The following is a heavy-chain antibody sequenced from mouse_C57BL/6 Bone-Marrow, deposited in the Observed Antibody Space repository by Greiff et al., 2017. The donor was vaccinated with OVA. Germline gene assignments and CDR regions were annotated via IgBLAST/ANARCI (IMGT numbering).Heavy chain of an antibody. Sequence: EVQLVESGGDLVKPGGSLKLSCAASGFTFSSYGMSWVRQTPDKRLEWVATISSGGSYTYYPDSVKGRFTISRDNAKNTLYLQMSSLKSEDTAMFYCARRGVVATGYFDYWGQGTTLTVSS. CDR3: ARRGVVATGYFDY. V-gene: IGHV5-6*01. CDR2: ISSGGSYT. D-gene: IGHD1-1*01. J-gene: IGHJ2*01. CDR1: GFTFSSYG.